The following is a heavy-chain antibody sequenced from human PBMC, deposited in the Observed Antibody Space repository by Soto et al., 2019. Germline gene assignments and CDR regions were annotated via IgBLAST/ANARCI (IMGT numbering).Heavy chain of an antibody. V-gene: IGHV1-69*02. Sequence: QVQLVQSGAEVKKPGSSVKVSCKASGGTFSSDTISWVRQAPGQGLEWMGRIIPILGIANYAQKFQGRVTITADKSTSTAYMQLSSLRSEDTAVYYCARAGQHLWNYYMDVWGKGTTVTVSS. J-gene: IGHJ6*03. CDR1: GGTFSSDT. CDR3: ARAGQHLWNYYMDV. D-gene: IGHD6-13*01. CDR2: IIPILGIA.